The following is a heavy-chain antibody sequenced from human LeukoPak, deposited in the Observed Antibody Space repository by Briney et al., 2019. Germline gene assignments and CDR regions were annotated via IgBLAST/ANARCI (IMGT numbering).Heavy chain of an antibody. CDR2: MSYRGTT. Sequence: SETLSLTCTVSGGSISSTTYYWGWIRQPPGKGLEWIGSMSYRGTTYYNPSLKSRVTISVDTSKNQFSLRLSSVTAADTAMYYCARVRRDIVATIPPYFDYWGQGTLVTVSS. V-gene: IGHV4-39*07. CDR3: ARVRRDIVATIPPYFDY. D-gene: IGHD5-12*01. J-gene: IGHJ4*02. CDR1: GGSISSTTYY.